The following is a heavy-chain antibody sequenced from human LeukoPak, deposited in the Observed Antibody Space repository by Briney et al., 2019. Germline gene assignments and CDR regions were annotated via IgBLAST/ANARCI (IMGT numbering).Heavy chain of an antibody. CDR1: GDSISSSRYY. Sequence: SETLSLTCTVSGDSISSSRYYWGWIRQPPGKGLEWIGSIYYSGSTYYNPSLKSRVTISVDTSKNQFSLKLSSVTAADTAVYYCARDRGYSYFDYWGQGTLVTVSS. V-gene: IGHV4-39*07. CDR3: ARDRGYSYFDY. J-gene: IGHJ4*02. D-gene: IGHD5-18*01. CDR2: IYYSGST.